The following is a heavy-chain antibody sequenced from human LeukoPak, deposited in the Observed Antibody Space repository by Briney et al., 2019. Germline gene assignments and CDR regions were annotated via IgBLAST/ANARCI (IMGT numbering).Heavy chain of an antibody. CDR2: ITSISNRI. J-gene: IGHJ4*02. CDR3: TRDPHALDF. CDR1: GFALSXYS. V-gene: IGHV3-48*02. Sequence: GSLRLSCAASGFALSXYSMNWVRQAPGRGLEWVAYITSISNRIHYADSVKGRFTISRDNAKNSLYLQMNSLRDEDTAVYYCTRDPHALDFWGQGTLVTVSS.